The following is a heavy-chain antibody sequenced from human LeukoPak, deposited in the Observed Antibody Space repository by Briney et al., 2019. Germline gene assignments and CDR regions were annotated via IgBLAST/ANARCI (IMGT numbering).Heavy chain of an antibody. CDR3: ARDSNIAAAGGWFDP. Sequence: GGSLRLSCAASVFTFSGYGVHWVRQAPGRGLEWVAFIRYDGTNKYYADSVKGRFTISRDNSKNTLYLQMNSLRAEDTAVYYCARDSNIAAAGGWFDPWGQGTLVTVSS. CDR1: VFTFSGYG. V-gene: IGHV3-30*02. J-gene: IGHJ5*02. CDR2: IRYDGTNK. D-gene: IGHD6-13*01.